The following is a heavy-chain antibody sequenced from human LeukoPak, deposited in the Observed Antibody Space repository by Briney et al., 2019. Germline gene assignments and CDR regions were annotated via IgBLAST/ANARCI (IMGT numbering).Heavy chain of an antibody. V-gene: IGHV4-59*01. CDR2: FYYSGST. CDR1: GGSISSYY. J-gene: IGHJ4*02. Sequence: KPSETLSLTCTVSGGSISSYYWSWVRQPQGKGLGWIGYFYYSGSTNYNPSLKSRVTISVDTSKNQFSLKLSSVTAADTAVYYCVRGGIVGTSTRIPLFGSWGQGTLVTVSS. D-gene: IGHD1-26*01. CDR3: VRGGIVGTSTRIPLFGS.